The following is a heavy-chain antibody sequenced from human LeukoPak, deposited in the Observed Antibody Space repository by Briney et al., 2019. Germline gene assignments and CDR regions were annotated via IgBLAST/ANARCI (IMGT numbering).Heavy chain of an antibody. J-gene: IGHJ6*02. V-gene: IGHV1-18*01. CDR2: ISAYNGNT. CDR1: GYTFTSYG. D-gene: IGHD2-15*01. CDR3: ARENCSGRSCYSANYYYGMDV. Sequence: ASVKVSCKASGYTFTSYGISWVRQAPGQGIEWMGWISAYNGNTNYAQKLQGRVTMTTDTSTSTADMQLRSLRPDDTAVYYCARENCSGRSCYSANYYYGMDVWGQGTTVTVSS.